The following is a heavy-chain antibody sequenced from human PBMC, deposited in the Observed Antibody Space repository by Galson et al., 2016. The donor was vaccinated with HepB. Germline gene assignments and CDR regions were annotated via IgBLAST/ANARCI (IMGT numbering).Heavy chain of an antibody. V-gene: IGHV3-53*01. J-gene: IGHJ5*02. D-gene: IGHD2-2*01. CDR1: GFTVSNLY. CDR3: ATQSASTKCYWCFDP. CDR2: IYNSGRT. Sequence: SLRLSCAASGFTVSNLYMTWVRQAPGKGLEWVALIYNSGRTTYADSVKGRFIISRDNSKNMMFLQMNNLRADDTAVYYCATQSASTKCYWCFDPWGQGILVTVSS.